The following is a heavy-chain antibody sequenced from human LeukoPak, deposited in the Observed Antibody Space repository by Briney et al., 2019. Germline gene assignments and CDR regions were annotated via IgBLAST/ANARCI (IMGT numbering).Heavy chain of an antibody. CDR1: GFTFSSYA. Sequence: GGSLRLSCAASGFTFSSYAMHWVRQAPGKGLEYVSAISSNGGSTYYANSVKGRFTISRDNSKNTLYLQMGSLRAEDMAVYYCARAGGVWGSHRYYDYWGQGTLVTVSS. V-gene: IGHV3-64*01. D-gene: IGHD3-16*02. J-gene: IGHJ4*02. CDR3: ARAGGVWGSHRYYDY. CDR2: ISSNGGST.